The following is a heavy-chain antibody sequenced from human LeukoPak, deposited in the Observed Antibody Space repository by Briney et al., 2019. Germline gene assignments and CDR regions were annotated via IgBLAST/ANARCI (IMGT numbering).Heavy chain of an antibody. Sequence: VASVNVSCKASGYTFTNYHIAWVQQAPGQGLEWMGWVSTNDGNTVYAQRLQGRVTMTTDTSTSVAYMELRSLTSDDTAVYYCTRAPPGMTMMTDYWGQGTLVTVSS. CDR2: VSTNDGNT. J-gene: IGHJ4*02. CDR3: TRAPPGMTMMTDY. CDR1: GYTFTNYH. V-gene: IGHV1-18*01. D-gene: IGHD3-22*01.